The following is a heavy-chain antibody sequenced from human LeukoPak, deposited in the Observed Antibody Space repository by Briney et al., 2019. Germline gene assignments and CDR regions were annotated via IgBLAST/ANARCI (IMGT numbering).Heavy chain of an antibody. CDR2: INPSGGST. CDR1: GYTFASYY. V-gene: IGHV1-46*01. J-gene: IGHJ4*02. CDR3: ARVSILYYDSSGYYPFDY. Sequence: ASVKVSCKASGYTFASYYMHWVRQAPGQGLDWMGIINPSGGSTSYAQKFQGRVTMTRDTSTSTVYMELSSLRSEDTAVYYCARVSILYYDSSGYYPFDYWGQGTLVTVSS. D-gene: IGHD3-22*01.